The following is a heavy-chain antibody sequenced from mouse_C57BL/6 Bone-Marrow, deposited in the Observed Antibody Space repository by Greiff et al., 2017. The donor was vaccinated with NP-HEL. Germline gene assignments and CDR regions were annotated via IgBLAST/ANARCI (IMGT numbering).Heavy chain of an antibody. D-gene: IGHD2-3*01. CDR1: GYTFTDYY. CDR2: IYPGSGNT. CDR3: ASKGDGPRYFDY. J-gene: IGHJ2*01. V-gene: IGHV1-76*01. Sequence: QVQLQQSGAELVRPGASVKLSCKASGYTFTDYYINWLKQRPGQGLEWIARIYPGSGNTYYNEKFKGKATLTAEKSSSTAYMQLSSLTSEDSAVYFCASKGDGPRYFDYWGQGTTLTVSS.